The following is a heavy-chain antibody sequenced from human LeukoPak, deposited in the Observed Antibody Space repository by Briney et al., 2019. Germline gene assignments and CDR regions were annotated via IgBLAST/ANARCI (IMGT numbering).Heavy chain of an antibody. D-gene: IGHD2-2*01. V-gene: IGHV3-21*01. CDR2: IDSSSRYI. J-gene: IGHJ4*02. CDR3: SRVGGHCTSTSCPPPDY. CDR1: GFTFSSYK. Sequence: PGGSLTLSCAASGFTFSSYKMDWVRQAPGKGLEWVSFIDSSSRYIYQADSEKGRYTISRDNAKSSVFLQMNSLRAEDTAVYYCSRVGGHCTSTSCPPPDYWGQGTLVTVSS.